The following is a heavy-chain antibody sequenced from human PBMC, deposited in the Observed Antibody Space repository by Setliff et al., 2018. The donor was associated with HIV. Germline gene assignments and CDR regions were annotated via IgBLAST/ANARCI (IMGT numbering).Heavy chain of an antibody. CDR3: ARGTDFWSGSSNFDY. CDR2: INPNSGGT. Sequence: ASVKVSCKAYGYTFTAYYMHWVRQAPGQGLEWMGWINPNSGGTNYAQKFRGRVTMTRDTSINTVHMYLSSLRSDDTAIYFCARGTDFWSGSSNFDYWGQGTQVTVS. J-gene: IGHJ4*02. V-gene: IGHV1-2*02. CDR1: GYTFTAYY. D-gene: IGHD3-3*01.